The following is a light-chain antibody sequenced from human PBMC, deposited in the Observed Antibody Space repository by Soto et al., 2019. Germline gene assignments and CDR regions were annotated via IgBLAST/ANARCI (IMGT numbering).Light chain of an antibody. CDR3: QHYGGSPRYT. Sequence: EIVLTQSPGTLSLSPRERATLSCRASQSVSSNYLAWYQKKPGQAPRLLIYGASSRATGIPDRFSGSGSGTDFTLTISRLEPEDFAVYYCQHYGGSPRYTFGQGTKLEIK. V-gene: IGKV3-20*01. CDR2: GAS. CDR1: QSVSSNY. J-gene: IGKJ2*01.